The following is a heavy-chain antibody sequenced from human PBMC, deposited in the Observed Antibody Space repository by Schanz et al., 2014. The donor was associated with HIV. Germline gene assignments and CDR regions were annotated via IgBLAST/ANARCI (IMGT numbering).Heavy chain of an antibody. D-gene: IGHD2-21*01. J-gene: IGHJ4*02. Sequence: QGQLVESGGGVVRPGRSLRLSCTATGFNFNVYGMHWVRQAPGKGLEWVARISPDGDTQHYADSLKGRFTISRDDSKNTLYLQMNSLRAEDTAMYYCAAGLIRYFFDYWGQGTLVTVSS. CDR1: GFNFNVYG. CDR3: AAGLIRYFFDY. V-gene: IGHV3-30*03. CDR2: ISPDGDTQ.